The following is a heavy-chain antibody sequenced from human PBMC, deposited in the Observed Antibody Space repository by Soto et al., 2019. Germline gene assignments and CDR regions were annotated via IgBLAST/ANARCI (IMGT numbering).Heavy chain of an antibody. Sequence: SVKVSCKASGGTFSSYAISWVRQAPGQGLEWMGGIIPIFGTANYAQKFQGRVTITADESTSTAYMELSSLRSEDTAVYYCARGPPGRRYYYYYGMDVWGQGTTVTVS. J-gene: IGHJ6*02. D-gene: IGHD7-27*01. CDR3: ARGPPGRRYYYYYGMDV. CDR2: IIPIFGTA. V-gene: IGHV1-69*13. CDR1: GGTFSSYA.